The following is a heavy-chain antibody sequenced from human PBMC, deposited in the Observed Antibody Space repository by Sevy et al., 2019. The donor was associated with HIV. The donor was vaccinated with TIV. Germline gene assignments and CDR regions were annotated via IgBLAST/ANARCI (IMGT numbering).Heavy chain of an antibody. CDR2: ISYDGSSK. CDR1: EFIFNIYG. V-gene: IGHV3-30*03. Sequence: GGSLRLSCAASEFIFNIYGMHWVRQAPGKGLGWVAFISYDGSSKYYADSVKGRFTISRDNSRDALYLEMNSLTTEDTALYYCVRDGYNPYFDYWGQGTPVTVSS. D-gene: IGHD1-1*01. J-gene: IGHJ4*01. CDR3: VRDGYNPYFDY.